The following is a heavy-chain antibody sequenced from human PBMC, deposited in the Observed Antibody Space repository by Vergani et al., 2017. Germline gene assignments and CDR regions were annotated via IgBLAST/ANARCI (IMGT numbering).Heavy chain of an antibody. D-gene: IGHD2-15*01. Sequence: QLQLQESGPGLVKPSETLSLTCTVSGGSISSSSYYWGWIRQPPGKGLEWIGSIYYSGSTYYNPSLKSRVTISVDTSKNQFSLKLSSVTAADTAVYYCATFNLGYCSGGSCSMYYFDYWGQGTLVTVSS. CDR2: IYYSGST. CDR3: ATFNLGYCSGGSCSMYYFDY. V-gene: IGHV4-39*01. J-gene: IGHJ4*02. CDR1: GGSISSSSYY.